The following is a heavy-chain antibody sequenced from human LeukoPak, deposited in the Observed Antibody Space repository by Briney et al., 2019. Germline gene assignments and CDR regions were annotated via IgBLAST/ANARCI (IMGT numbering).Heavy chain of an antibody. CDR1: GFTFSSYE. D-gene: IGHD6-13*01. Sequence: PGGSLRLSCAASGFTFSSYEMNWVRQAPGKGLEWVSYISSSGSTIFYADSVKGRFTISRDNSKNMLFLEMNSLRVEDTAVYYCAKAGYTSSWPLDYWGQGTQVTVSS. V-gene: IGHV3-48*03. J-gene: IGHJ4*02. CDR3: AKAGYTSSWPLDY. CDR2: ISSSGSTI.